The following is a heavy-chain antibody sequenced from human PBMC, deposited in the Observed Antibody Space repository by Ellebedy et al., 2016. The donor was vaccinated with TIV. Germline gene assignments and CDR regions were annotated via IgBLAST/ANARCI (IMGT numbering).Heavy chain of an antibody. J-gene: IGHJ5*02. D-gene: IGHD3-9*01. CDR1: GGSFSGYY. Sequence: SETLSLXCAVYGGSFSGYYWSCIRQPPGKGLEWIGEINHSGSTNYNPSLKSRVTISVDTSKNQFSLKLSSVTAADTAVYYCARRYYDILTGYSLGWFDPWGQGTLVTVSS. CDR2: INHSGST. V-gene: IGHV4-34*01. CDR3: ARRYYDILTGYSLGWFDP.